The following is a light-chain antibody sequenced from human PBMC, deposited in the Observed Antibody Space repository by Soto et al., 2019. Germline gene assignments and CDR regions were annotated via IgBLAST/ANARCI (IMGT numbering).Light chain of an antibody. CDR2: AAS. CDR1: QSIGSH. Sequence: DIYVTQSPPSLSASVGDRITITCRASQSIGSHLNWYQHKPGKVPEILISAASSLESGVQSRYSGSGSGTDFNLTISSLQPEDYAPYYCQQSYNKWTFGQGTKVEL. V-gene: IGKV1-39*01. CDR3: QQSYNKWT. J-gene: IGKJ1*01.